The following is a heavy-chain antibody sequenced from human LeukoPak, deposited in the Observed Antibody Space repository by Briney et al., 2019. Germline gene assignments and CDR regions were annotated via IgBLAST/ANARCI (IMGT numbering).Heavy chain of an antibody. CDR3: ARVVTVGWFDP. V-gene: IGHV4-59*01. CDR2: SYYSGST. Sequence: SETLSLTCTVSGGSISSYYWSWIRQPPGKGLECIGYSYYSGSTNYNPSLKSRVTISVDTSKNQFSLKLSSVTAADTAVYYCARVVTVGWFDPWGQGTLVTVSS. D-gene: IGHD5-18*01. J-gene: IGHJ5*02. CDR1: GGSISSYY.